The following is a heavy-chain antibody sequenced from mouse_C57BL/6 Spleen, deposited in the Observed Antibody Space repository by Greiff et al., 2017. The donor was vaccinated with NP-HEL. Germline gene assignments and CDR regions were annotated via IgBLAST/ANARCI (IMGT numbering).Heavy chain of an antibody. V-gene: IGHV5-17*01. D-gene: IGHD1-1*01. CDR3: ARQDYGSSLDY. CDR2: ISSGSSTI. CDR1: GFTFSDYG. J-gene: IGHJ4*01. Sequence: DVMLVESGGGLVKPGGSLKLSCAASGFTFSDYGMHWVRQAPEKGLEWVAYISSGSSTIYYADTVKGRFTISRDNAKNTLFLQMTSLRSEDTAMYYCARQDYGSSLDYWGQGTSVTVSS.